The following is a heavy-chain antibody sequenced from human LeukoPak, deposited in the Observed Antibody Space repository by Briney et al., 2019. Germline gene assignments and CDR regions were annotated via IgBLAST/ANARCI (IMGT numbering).Heavy chain of an antibody. CDR1: GYTFTSYY. CDR3: ARVGYCSSTSCSRRGYWFDP. D-gene: IGHD2-2*01. J-gene: IGHJ5*02. V-gene: IGHV1-46*01. CDR2: INPSGGST. Sequence: ASVKVSCKASGYTFTSYYMHWVRQAPGQGLEWMGIINPSGGSTSYAQKFQGRVTMTRDTSTSTVYMELSSLRSEDTAVYYCARVGYCSSTSCSRRGYWFDPWGQGTLVTVSS.